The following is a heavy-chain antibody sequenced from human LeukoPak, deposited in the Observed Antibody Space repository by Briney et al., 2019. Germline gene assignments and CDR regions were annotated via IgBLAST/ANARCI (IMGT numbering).Heavy chain of an antibody. V-gene: IGHV3-23*01. CDR2: ISGSGGAT. CDR3: AKDGYHYDSSGHFDY. Sequence: GGSLRLSCAASGFTFSLFAMHCVRQSPGKGLEWVSAISGSGGATYHADADSVKGRFTISRDNAKNALYLEINNLRDEDTAVYYCAKDGYHYDSSGHFDYWGQGTQVTVSS. D-gene: IGHD3-22*01. J-gene: IGHJ4*02. CDR1: GFTFSLFA.